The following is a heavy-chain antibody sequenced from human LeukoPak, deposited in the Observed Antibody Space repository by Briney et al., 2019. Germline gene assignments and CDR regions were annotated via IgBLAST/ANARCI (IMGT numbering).Heavy chain of an antibody. Sequence: HPGGSLRLSCATSGFFFNSFWMTWVRQAPGKGLEWVANIKYDDSEKYLVESVKGRFTISRDNARNSLFLQMDSLRVEDTAVYYCVRGRDGSFWGRGTQVTVSS. V-gene: IGHV3-7*01. CDR1: GFFFNSFW. CDR3: VRGRDGSF. D-gene: IGHD5-24*01. CDR2: IKYDDSEK. J-gene: IGHJ4*02.